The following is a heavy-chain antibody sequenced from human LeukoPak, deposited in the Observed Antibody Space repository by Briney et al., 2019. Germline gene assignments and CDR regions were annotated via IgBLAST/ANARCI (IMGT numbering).Heavy chain of an antibody. J-gene: IGHJ1*01. CDR1: GGTLSSYA. D-gene: IGHD3-22*01. CDR2: IIPIFGTA. V-gene: IGHV1-69*05. Sequence: SVKVSCKASGGTLSSYAISWVRQAPGQGLEWMGGIIPIFGTANYAQKFQGRVTITTDESTSTAYMELSSLRSEDTAVYYCARDGRQDSNGYKEVEYFQHWGQGTLVTVSS. CDR3: ARDGRQDSNGYKEVEYFQH.